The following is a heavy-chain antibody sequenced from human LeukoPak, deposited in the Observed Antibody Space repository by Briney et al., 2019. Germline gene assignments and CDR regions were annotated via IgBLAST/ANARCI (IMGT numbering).Heavy chain of an antibody. CDR1: GYTFTGYY. CDR2: INPNSGGT. CDR3: ARDWEGLGEYWYFDL. J-gene: IGHJ2*01. V-gene: IGHV1-2*02. D-gene: IGHD1-26*01. Sequence: GASVKLSCKASGYTFTGYYMHWVRQAPGQGLEWMGWINPNSGGTNYAQKFQGRVTMTRYTSNSTACMELSRLRADDTALYYCARDWEGLGEYWYFDLWGRGTLVTVSS.